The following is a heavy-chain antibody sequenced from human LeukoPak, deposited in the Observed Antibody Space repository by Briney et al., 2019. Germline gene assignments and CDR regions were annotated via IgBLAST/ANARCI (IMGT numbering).Heavy chain of an antibody. D-gene: IGHD4-17*01. V-gene: IGHV4-4*07. CDR2: IYTSGST. CDR3: ARGHGDYLAVFDY. Sequence: PSETLSLTCTVSGGSINSYYWSWIRQPAGKGLEWIGRIYTSGSTNYNPSLKSRVTMSVDTSKNQSSLKLSSVTAADTAMYYCARGHGDYLAVFDYWGQGTLVTVSS. J-gene: IGHJ4*02. CDR1: GGSINSYY.